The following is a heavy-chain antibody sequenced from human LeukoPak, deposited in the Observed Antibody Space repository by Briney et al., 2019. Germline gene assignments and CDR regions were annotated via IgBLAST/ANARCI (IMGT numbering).Heavy chain of an antibody. Sequence: SETLSLTCTVSGGSISSDYWSWIRQPPGKGLEWIGYIYYSGSTNYNPSLKSRVTISVDTSKNQFSLKLSSVTAADTAVYYCARRSIVGRYYGSGSRREYYFDYWGQGTLVTVSS. CDR3: ARRSIVGRYYGSGSRREYYFDY. J-gene: IGHJ4*02. CDR1: GGSISSDY. D-gene: IGHD3-10*01. V-gene: IGHV4-59*08. CDR2: IYYSGST.